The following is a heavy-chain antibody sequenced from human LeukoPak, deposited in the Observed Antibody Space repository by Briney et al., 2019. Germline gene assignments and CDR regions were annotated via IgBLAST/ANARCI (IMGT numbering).Heavy chain of an antibody. CDR3: ARHEGMAVGPFDP. Sequence: GGSLRLSCAASGFTFSSYAMSWVRQAPGKGLEWVSLISGSGDSTYSADSVKGRFTISRDKSKNMLYLQINSLRAEDTAVYYCARHEGMAVGPFDPWGQGTLVTVSS. D-gene: IGHD6-19*01. CDR1: GFTFSSYA. CDR2: ISGSGDST. V-gene: IGHV3-23*01. J-gene: IGHJ5*02.